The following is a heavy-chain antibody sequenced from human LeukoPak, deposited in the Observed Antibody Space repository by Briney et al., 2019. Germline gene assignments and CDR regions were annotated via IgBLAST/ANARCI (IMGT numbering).Heavy chain of an antibody. CDR1: GFTFSSFW. CDR2: IYRGATT. D-gene: IGHD6-19*01. J-gene: IGHJ4*02. V-gene: IGHV3-53*01. CDR3: ATRSSGWYDY. Sequence: GGSLRLSCAASGFTFSSFWMSWVRQAPGKGLEWVSVIYRGATTYYADSVKGRFTISRDNSKNTLYLQMNSLRAEDTAVYYCATRSSGWYDYWGQGTLVTVSS.